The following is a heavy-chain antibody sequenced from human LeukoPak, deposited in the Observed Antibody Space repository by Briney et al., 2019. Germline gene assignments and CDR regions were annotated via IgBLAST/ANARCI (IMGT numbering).Heavy chain of an antibody. CDR3: ARDRDCSGGSCYPTDAFDI. D-gene: IGHD2-15*01. V-gene: IGHV4-61*01. CDR2: IYYSGST. J-gene: IGHJ3*02. Sequence: PSETLSLTCTVSGGSISSSSYYWSWIRQPPGKGLEWIGYIYYSGSTNYNPSLKSRVTISVDTSKNQFSLKLSSVTAADTAVYYCARDRDCSGGSCYPTDAFDIWGQGTMVTVSS. CDR1: GGSISSSSYY.